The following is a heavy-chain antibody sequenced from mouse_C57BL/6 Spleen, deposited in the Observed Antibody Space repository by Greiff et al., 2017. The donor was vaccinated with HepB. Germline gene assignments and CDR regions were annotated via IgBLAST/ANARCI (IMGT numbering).Heavy chain of an antibody. D-gene: IGHD4-1*01. CDR3: ARLTGRYFDY. Sequence: DVKLVESGGDLVKPGGSLKLSCAASGFTFSSYGMSWVRQTPDKRLEWVATISSGGSYTYYPDSVKGRFTISRDNAKNTLYLQMSSLKSEDTAMYYCARLTGRYFDYWGQGTTLTVSS. V-gene: IGHV5-6*02. CDR2: ISSGGSYT. CDR1: GFTFSSYG. J-gene: IGHJ2*01.